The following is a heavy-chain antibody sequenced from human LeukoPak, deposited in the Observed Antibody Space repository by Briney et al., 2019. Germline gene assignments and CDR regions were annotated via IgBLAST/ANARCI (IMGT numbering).Heavy chain of an antibody. D-gene: IGHD1-20*01. J-gene: IGHJ6*02. CDR1: GFTFSSYS. Sequence: GSLRLSCAASGFTFSSYSMNWVRQAPGQGLEWVSSISSSSSYIYYADSVKGRFTISRDNAENSLYLQMNSLRAEDTAVYYCARNIITGTTIRYYGMDVWGQGTTVTVSS. CDR2: ISSSSSYI. V-gene: IGHV3-21*01. CDR3: ARNIITGTTIRYYGMDV.